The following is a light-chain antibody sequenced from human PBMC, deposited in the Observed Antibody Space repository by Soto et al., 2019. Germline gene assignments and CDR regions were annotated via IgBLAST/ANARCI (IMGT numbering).Light chain of an antibody. Sequence: TLSPFTXSAPLSDRLPVTWRDSQSISINLAWYQHKPGKAPXLXXXGASTRATGIPARLSGSGSGKEFTLTISRRRSEDFGGYYCQQFKEWPPWTFCQGSQVDI. J-gene: IGKJ1*01. CDR1: QSISIN. CDR3: QQFKEWPPWT. CDR2: GAS. V-gene: IGKV3D-15*01.